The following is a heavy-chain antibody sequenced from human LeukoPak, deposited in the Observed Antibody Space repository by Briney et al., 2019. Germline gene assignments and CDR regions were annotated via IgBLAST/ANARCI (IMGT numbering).Heavy chain of an antibody. J-gene: IGHJ3*02. V-gene: IGHV4-34*01. CDR2: IYHSGST. CDR1: GGSFSGYY. Sequence: SETLSLTCAVYGGSFSGYYWSWIRQPPGKGLEWIGYIYHSGSTYYNPSLKSRVTISVDRSKNQFSLKLRSVTAADTAVYYCARKFDAFDIWGQGTMVTVSS. CDR3: ARKFDAFDI.